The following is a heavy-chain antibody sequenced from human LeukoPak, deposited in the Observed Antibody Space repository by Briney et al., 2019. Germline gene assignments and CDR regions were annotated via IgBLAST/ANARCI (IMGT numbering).Heavy chain of an antibody. J-gene: IGHJ6*03. CDR2: IRYDGSNK. V-gene: IGHV3-30*02. Sequence: GGSLRLSCAASGFTFSSYGMHWVRQAPGKGLEGVAFIRYDGSNKYYADSVKGRFTISRDNSKNTLYLQMNSLRAEDTAVYYCAKDRVLDTAMVFNYMDVWGKGTTVTISS. CDR3: AKDRVLDTAMVFNYMDV. CDR1: GFTFSSYG. D-gene: IGHD5-18*01.